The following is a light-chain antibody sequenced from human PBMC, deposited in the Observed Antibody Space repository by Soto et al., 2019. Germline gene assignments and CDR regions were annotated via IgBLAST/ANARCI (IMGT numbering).Light chain of an antibody. Sequence: EIVLTQSPGTLSLSPGERATLSCRASQSVSSNYLAWYQQKPGQPPRLLIFGASNRATGIPDRFSGSGSGTDFTLTISRLEPEDFAVYYCQQSDCSPLTFGGGTKVEIK. CDR3: QQSDCSPLT. CDR1: QSVSSNY. J-gene: IGKJ4*01. CDR2: GAS. V-gene: IGKV3-20*01.